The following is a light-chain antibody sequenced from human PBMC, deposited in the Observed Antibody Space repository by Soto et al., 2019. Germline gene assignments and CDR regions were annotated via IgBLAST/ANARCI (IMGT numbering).Light chain of an antibody. CDR1: SSNSGAGYD. J-gene: IGLJ2*01. CDR2: ANN. V-gene: IGLV1-40*01. CDR3: QSYDSSLSVHVL. Sequence: QSVLTQPPSVSGAPGQRVTISCTGSSSNSGAGYDVHWYQQLPGTAPKLLIYANNNRPSGVPDRFSGSKSGTSASLAITGLQAEDEADYYCQSYDSSLSVHVLFGGGTKLTVL.